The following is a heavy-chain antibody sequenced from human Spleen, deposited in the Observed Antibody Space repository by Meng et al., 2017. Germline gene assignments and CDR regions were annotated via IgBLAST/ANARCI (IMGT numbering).Heavy chain of an antibody. CDR2: ISRNGGST. CDR1: GFTFSSYA. D-gene: IGHD3-10*01. Sequence: GESLKISCAASGFTFSSYAMHWGRQAPGKGLEYGSAISRNGGSTYYANSVKGRFNISRDNSKNTLYIQMGSLRAEDMAVYYCARDHVLLWFGESIAGYGMDVWGQGTTVTVSS. CDR3: ARDHVLLWFGESIAGYGMDV. J-gene: IGHJ6*02. V-gene: IGHV3-64*01.